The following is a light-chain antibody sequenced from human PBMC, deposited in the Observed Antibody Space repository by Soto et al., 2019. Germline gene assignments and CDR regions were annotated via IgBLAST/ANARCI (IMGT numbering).Light chain of an antibody. CDR1: QSIGIS. CDR2: KAS. V-gene: IGKV1-5*03. J-gene: IGKJ1*01. CDR3: KQYDDYSWT. Sequence: IQMTQSPSTLSASVGDRVAITCRASQSIGISLAWYQKKPGKATRFLIYKASTLQTGVPSRFSGSGSGTEFTLTISSLEPDDFATYYCKQYDDYSWTFGQGTKVEIK.